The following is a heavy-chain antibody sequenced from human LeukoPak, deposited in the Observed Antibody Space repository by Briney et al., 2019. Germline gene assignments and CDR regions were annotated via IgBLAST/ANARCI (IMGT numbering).Heavy chain of an antibody. Sequence: GRSLRLSCAASGFTFDDYAMHWVRQAPGKGLVWVSRINTDGSSTSYADSVKGRFTISRDNAKNTLYLQMNSLRAEDTAVYYCARVSTSRFGVVTYNWFDPWGQGTLVTVSS. V-gene: IGHV3-74*01. CDR3: ARVSTSRFGVVTYNWFDP. J-gene: IGHJ5*02. CDR1: GFTFDDYA. CDR2: INTDGSST. D-gene: IGHD3-3*01.